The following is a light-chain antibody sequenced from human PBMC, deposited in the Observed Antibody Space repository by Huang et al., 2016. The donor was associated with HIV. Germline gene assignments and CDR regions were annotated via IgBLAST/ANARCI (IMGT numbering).Light chain of an antibody. CDR3: QQYNNWLMYT. V-gene: IGKV3-15*01. CDR2: GAS. J-gene: IGKJ2*01. CDR1: QSVSTK. Sequence: EIVMTQSPATLSVSPGERATLSCRASQSVSTKVAWYQQKPGQAPRLLLYGASTRATGIPGRFSGSGSGTEFTLTISSLQSEDFAVYYCQQYNNWLMYTFGQGTKLEIK.